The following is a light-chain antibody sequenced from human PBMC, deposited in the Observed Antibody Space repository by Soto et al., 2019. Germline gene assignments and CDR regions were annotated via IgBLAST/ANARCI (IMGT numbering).Light chain of an antibody. CDR2: RNS. CDR1: SSNIGGNV. CDR3: ASWDDSLNGVI. Sequence: QSVLTQPPSASGTPGQRVTISCSGSSSNIGGNVVNWYQHLPGTAPQLLISRNSRRPSGVPDRFSGSKSGTSASLVISGLQSQDEADYYCASWDDSLNGVIFGGGTKVTVL. J-gene: IGLJ2*01. V-gene: IGLV1-44*01.